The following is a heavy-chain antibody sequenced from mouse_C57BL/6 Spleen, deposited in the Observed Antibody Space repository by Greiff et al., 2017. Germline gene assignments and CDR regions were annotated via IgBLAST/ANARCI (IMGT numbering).Heavy chain of an antibody. V-gene: IGHV1-50*01. Sequence: QVQLQQSGAELVKPGASVKLSCKASGYTFTSYWMQWVKQRPGQGLEWIGEIDPSDSYTNYNQKFKGKATLTVDTSSSTAYMQLSSLTSEDSAVYYCARRDYPYYFDYWGQGTTLTVSS. CDR1: GYTFTSYW. CDR2: IDPSDSYT. J-gene: IGHJ2*01. D-gene: IGHD2-4*01. CDR3: ARRDYPYYFDY.